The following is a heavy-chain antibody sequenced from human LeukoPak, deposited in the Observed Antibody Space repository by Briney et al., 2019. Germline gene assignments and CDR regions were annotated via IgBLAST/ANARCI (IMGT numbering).Heavy chain of an antibody. D-gene: IGHD5-24*01. CDR3: ARGRDAYKVGY. J-gene: IGHJ4*02. V-gene: IGHV4-31*03. CDR1: GGSMSSFDSY. Sequence: SETLSLTCTVCGGSMSSFDSYGSWIRQHPGKGLEWIGCVYYSGSTYFNPSLKSRVTISVDTSKNPFSLNLISVTAADTAVYYCARGRDAYKVGYWGQGTLVTVSS. CDR2: VYYSGST.